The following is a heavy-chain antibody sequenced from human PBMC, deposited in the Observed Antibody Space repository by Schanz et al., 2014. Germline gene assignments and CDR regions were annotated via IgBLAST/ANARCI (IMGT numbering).Heavy chain of an antibody. D-gene: IGHD3-3*01. V-gene: IGHV3-23*01. CDR2: IASGGSHT. J-gene: IGHJ6*02. CDR1: GITFSDYA. CDR3: AKIWKAHHLTGRPGWSDGMDV. Sequence: EVQLLESGGALEQPGGSLRLSCAASGITFSDYAMSWVRQAPGKGLEWVSTIASGGSHTFYADSVTGRFTISGDNSKNTLFLQMNSLRVEDTAIYYCAKIWKAHHLTGRPGWSDGMDVWGQGPMVTVSS.